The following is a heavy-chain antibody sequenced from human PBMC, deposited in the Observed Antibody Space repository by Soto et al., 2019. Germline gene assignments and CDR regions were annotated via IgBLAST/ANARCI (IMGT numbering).Heavy chain of an antibody. CDR2: VFYTGST. J-gene: IGHJ1*01. CDR1: HGSISSYY. D-gene: IGHD6-19*01. Sequence: PSETLSLTCTVSHGSISSYYWSWVRQPPGKGLDWIGYVFYTGSTNYNPSLKSRVTIAVDTSKNKFSLKLSSVTSADTAVYYCARSVGRAGWHAYWGQGILVTVSS. CDR3: ARSVGRAGWHAY. V-gene: IGHV4-59*01.